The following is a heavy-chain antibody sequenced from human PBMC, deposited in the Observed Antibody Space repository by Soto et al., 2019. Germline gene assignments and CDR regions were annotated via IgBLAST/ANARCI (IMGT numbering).Heavy chain of an antibody. V-gene: IGHV4-59*01. D-gene: IGHD5-18*01. Sequence: PSETLSLTCTVSGGSISNYYWSWIRQPPGRGLEWIGHIFYSGSTNYNPALKSRVTISVDTSKSQFSLKLSSVTAADTAVYYCAIDSGCNDGYCHWFDPWGQRTLVTVSS. J-gene: IGHJ5*02. CDR3: AIDSGCNDGYCHWFDP. CDR1: GGSISNYY. CDR2: IFYSGST.